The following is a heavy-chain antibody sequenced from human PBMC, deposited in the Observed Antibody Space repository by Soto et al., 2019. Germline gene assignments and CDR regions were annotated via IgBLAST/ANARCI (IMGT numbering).Heavy chain of an antibody. V-gene: IGHV4-59*02. Sequence: SETLSLTCTVSRGYVNTFHWSWVRQPAGKGLEWIGYIHYSGTTSFFPSYNPSLRSRVTISEDTSKNQFSLKLLSVTTADTAVYFCAAGEASSRNLAPYYLDFWGQGTLVTVSS. J-gene: IGHJ4*02. CDR3: AAGEASSRNLAPYYLDF. D-gene: IGHD6-13*01. CDR1: RGYVNTFH. CDR2: IHYSGTT.